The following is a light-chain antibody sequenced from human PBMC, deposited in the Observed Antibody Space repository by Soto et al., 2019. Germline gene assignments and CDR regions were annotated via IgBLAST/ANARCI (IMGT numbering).Light chain of an antibody. CDR3: QQCYSYPT. Sequence: AIRMTQSPSSFSASTGDRVTITCRASQGISSYLAWYQQKPGKAPKLLIYAASTLQSGVPSRFSGSGSGTDFTLTISCLQSEDFATYYCQQCYSYPTFGQGTKLEIK. CDR2: AAS. CDR1: QGISSY. V-gene: IGKV1-8*01. J-gene: IGKJ2*01.